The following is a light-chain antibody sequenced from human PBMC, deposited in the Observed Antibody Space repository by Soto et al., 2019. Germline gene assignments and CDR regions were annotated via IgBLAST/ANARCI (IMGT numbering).Light chain of an antibody. V-gene: IGKV3-15*01. CDR2: GAY. J-gene: IGKJ1*01. CDR1: QSVGNN. CDR3: QHYNYWPPKT. Sequence: EIVMTQSAAALSVSTGERTTLSCRASQSVGNNLAWYQQKPGQAPRLLIYGAYTRATGIPARFSGSGSGTDFTLTISSLQSEDFAVYYCQHYNYWPPKTFGQGTKVDIK.